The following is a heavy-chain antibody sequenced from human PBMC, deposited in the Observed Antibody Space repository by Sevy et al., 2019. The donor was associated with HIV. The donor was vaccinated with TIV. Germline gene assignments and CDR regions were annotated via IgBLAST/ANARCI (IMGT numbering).Heavy chain of an antibody. V-gene: IGHV3-23*01. Sequence: GGSLRLSCEDSEFTFSSYVMSWVSQAPGKGLEWVSSISPSGGSTDYSGSVKGRFTISRDNSKNTAYLQMSSLRAEDTAIYFCAKEHISGYDWGQGTLVTVSS. CDR1: EFTFSSYV. CDR3: AKEHISGYD. CDR2: ISPSGGST. D-gene: IGHD3-22*01. J-gene: IGHJ4*02.